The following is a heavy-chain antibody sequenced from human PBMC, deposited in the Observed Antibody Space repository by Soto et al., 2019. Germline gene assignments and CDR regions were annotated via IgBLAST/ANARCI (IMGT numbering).Heavy chain of an antibody. D-gene: IGHD2-15*01. CDR1: GFTFSSYG. V-gene: IGHV3-33*01. Sequence: GGSLRLSCAASGFTFSSYGMHWVRQAPGKGLEWVAVIWYDGSNKYYADSVKGRFTISRDNSKNTLYLQMNSLRAEDTAVYYCARSYCSGGSCYPANYYYGMDVWGQGTTVTVSS. CDR3: ARSYCSGGSCYPANYYYGMDV. CDR2: IWYDGSNK. J-gene: IGHJ6*02.